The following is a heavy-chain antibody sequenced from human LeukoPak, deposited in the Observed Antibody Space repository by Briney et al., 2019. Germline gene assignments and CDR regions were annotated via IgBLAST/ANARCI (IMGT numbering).Heavy chain of an antibody. J-gene: IGHJ2*01. CDR3: ARYAQGARRAVRYFDL. CDR1: GGTFSSYA. D-gene: IGHD6-6*01. V-gene: IGHV1-69*05. Sequence: SVKVSCKASGGTFSSYAISWVRQAPGQGLEWMGRIIPIFGTANYAQKFQGRVTITTDESTSTAYMELSSLRSEDTAVYYCARYAQGARRAVRYFDLWGRGTLVTVSS. CDR2: IIPIFGTA.